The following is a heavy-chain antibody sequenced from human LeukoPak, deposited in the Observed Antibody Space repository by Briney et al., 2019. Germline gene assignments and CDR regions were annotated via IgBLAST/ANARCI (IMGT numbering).Heavy chain of an antibody. Sequence: SETLSLTCAVYGGSFSGYYWSWIRQPPGKGLEWIGEINHSGSTNYNPSLKSRVTISVDTSKNQFSLKLSSVTAADTAVYYCALKPATWFDPWGQGTLVTVSS. CDR3: ALKPATWFDP. D-gene: IGHD2-2*01. J-gene: IGHJ5*02. V-gene: IGHV4-34*01. CDR1: GGSFSGYY. CDR2: INHSGST.